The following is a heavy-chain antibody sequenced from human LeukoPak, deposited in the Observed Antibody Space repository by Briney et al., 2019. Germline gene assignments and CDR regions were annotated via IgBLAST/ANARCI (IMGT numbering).Heavy chain of an antibody. CDR2: IRSKANSYAT. V-gene: IGHV3-73*01. Sequence: PGGSLKLSCAASGFTFSGSAMHWVRQASGKGLEWVGRIRSKANSYATAYAASVKGRFTISRDNAKNSLYLQMDSLRAEDTAVYYCAREAGQWLVYYYYYMDVWGKGTTVTVSS. CDR1: GFTFSGSA. CDR3: AREAGQWLVYYYYYMDV. D-gene: IGHD6-19*01. J-gene: IGHJ6*03.